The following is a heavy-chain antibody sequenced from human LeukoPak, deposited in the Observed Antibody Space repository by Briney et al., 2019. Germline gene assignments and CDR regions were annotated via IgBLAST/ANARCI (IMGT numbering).Heavy chain of an antibody. CDR1: GFTVSSSH. V-gene: IGHV3-53*01. Sequence: GGSLRLSCAASGFTVSSSHMTWVRQAVGKGLEWVSFIYSGGDTSYADAVKGRFTISRDNSKNTLYLQMKTLRAEDTAVYYCAKDPSDLGGSGSYNYFDCWGQGTLVTVSS. D-gene: IGHD3-10*01. CDR3: AKDPSDLGGSGSYNYFDC. J-gene: IGHJ4*02. CDR2: IYSGGDT.